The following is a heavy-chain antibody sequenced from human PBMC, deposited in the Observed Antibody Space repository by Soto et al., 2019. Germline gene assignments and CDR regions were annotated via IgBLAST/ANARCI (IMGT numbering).Heavy chain of an antibody. CDR3: ARGEGLEWLLYWFDP. D-gene: IGHD3-3*01. CDR2: INAGNGNT. V-gene: IGHV1-3*01. CDR1: GYTFTSYA. Sequence: ASVKVSCKASGYTFTSYAMHWVRQAPGQRLEWMGWINAGNGNTKYSQKFQGRVTITRDTSASTAYMELSSLRSEDTAVYYCARGEGLEWLLYWFDPWGQGTLVTVSS. J-gene: IGHJ5*02.